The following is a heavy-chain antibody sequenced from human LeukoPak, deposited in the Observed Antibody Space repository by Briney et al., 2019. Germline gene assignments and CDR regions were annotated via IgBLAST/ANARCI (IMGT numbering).Heavy chain of an antibody. CDR1: GFIFSSYS. Sequence: PGGSLRLSCAVSGFIFSSYSMNWVRQAPGKGLEWVSSISTSSIYIYYADSVKGRFTISRDNAKNSLYLQMNSLRAEDTAVYYCARTKEMATISYFDSWGQGTLVTVSS. D-gene: IGHD5-24*01. V-gene: IGHV3-21*01. CDR2: ISTSSIYI. J-gene: IGHJ4*02. CDR3: ARTKEMATISYFDS.